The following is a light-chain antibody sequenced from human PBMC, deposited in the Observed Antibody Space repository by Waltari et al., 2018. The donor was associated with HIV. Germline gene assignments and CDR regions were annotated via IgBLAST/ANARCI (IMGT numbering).Light chain of an antibody. CDR3: SLYTGTTNVL. J-gene: IGLJ2*01. CDR2: EVN. Sequence: QSALTQPPSVSGSPGQSVSISCTGSSSDVGSYNRVSWYQQPPGTAPKLIIYEVNNRPSWSPDRFSGSESGNTASLTISGLQAEYEADYYCSLYTGTTNVLFGGGTKLTVL. CDR1: SSDVGSYNR. V-gene: IGLV2-18*01.